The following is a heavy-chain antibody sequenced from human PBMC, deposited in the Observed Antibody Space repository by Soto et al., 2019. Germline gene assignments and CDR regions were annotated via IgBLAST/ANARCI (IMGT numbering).Heavy chain of an antibody. Sequence: QVQLQECGAGLLKPSETLSLTCAVYGGSFSGYYWSWIRQPPGKGLEWIGEINHSGSTNYNPSLKSRVTIPVDTSKNQFSLKLSSVPAADTAVYYCARTPRRGSGSYYNGLDYWGQGTLVTVSS. D-gene: IGHD3-10*01. J-gene: IGHJ4*02. CDR2: INHSGST. CDR3: ARTPRRGSGSYYNGLDY. CDR1: GGSFSGYY. V-gene: IGHV4-34*01.